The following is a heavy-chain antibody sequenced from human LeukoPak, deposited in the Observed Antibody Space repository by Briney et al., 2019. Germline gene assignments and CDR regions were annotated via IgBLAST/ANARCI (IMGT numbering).Heavy chain of an antibody. J-gene: IGHJ4*02. Sequence: ASVKVSCKASGYTFTGYYMHWVRQAPGQGLEWMGWITPNSGGANYAQKFQGRVTMTRDTAISTAYMELSRLRSDDTAVYYCAREVFGATMIDYWGQGTLVTVSS. V-gene: IGHV1-2*02. CDR3: AREVFGATMIDY. D-gene: IGHD1-26*01. CDR2: ITPNSGGA. CDR1: GYTFTGYY.